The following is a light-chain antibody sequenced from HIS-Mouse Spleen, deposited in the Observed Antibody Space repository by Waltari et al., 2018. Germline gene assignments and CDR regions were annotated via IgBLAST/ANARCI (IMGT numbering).Light chain of an antibody. CDR2: LGS. CDR1: QSLLHSNGYNY. CDR3: MQALQTPVT. J-gene: IGKJ3*01. Sequence: DIVMTQSPLSLPVTPGEPASISCRSSQSLLHSNGYNYLDWYLQKPGQSPQLLIYLGSNRAHGVPDVISGSASGTDFTLKISRLVGVDVGVYYCMQALQTPVTFGPRTKVDIK. V-gene: IGKV2-28*01.